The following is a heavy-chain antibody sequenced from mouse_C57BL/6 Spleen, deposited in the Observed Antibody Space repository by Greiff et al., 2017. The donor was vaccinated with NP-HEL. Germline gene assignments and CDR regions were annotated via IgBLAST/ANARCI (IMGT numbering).Heavy chain of an antibody. Sequence: EVMLVESGGGLVKPGGSLKLSCAASGFTFSDYGMHWVRQAPEKGLEWVAYISSGSSTIYYADTVKGRFTISRDNAKNTLCLQMTSLRSEDTSMYYGAREVTTRENYYAMDYWGQGTSVTVSS. J-gene: IGHJ4*01. CDR1: GFTFSDYG. CDR2: ISSGSSTI. V-gene: IGHV5-17*01. CDR3: AREVTTRENYYAMDY. D-gene: IGHD2-2*01.